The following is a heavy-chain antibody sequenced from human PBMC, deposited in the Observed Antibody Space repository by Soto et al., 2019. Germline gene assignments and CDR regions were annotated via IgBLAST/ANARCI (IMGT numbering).Heavy chain of an antibody. CDR3: ARASIAAAGTFDY. CDR1: GGSISSSSYY. J-gene: IGHJ4*02. Sequence: LSLTCTVSGGSISSSSYYWGWIRQPPGKGLEWIGSIYYSGSTYYNPSLKSRVTISVDTSKNQFSLKLSSVTAADTAVYYCARASIAAAGTFDYWGQGTLVTVSS. CDR2: IYYSGST. D-gene: IGHD6-13*01. V-gene: IGHV4-39*07.